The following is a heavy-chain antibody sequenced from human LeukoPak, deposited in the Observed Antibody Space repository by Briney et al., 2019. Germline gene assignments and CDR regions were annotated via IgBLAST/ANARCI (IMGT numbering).Heavy chain of an antibody. CDR2: IYYSGST. Sequence: SETLSLTCTVSGGSISSGGYYWSWIRQPPGKGLEWIGYIYYSGSTYYNPSLKSRVTISVDTSKNQFSLKLSSVTAADTAVYYCASEALSVAGYNYWGQGTLVTVSS. D-gene: IGHD6-19*01. J-gene: IGHJ4*02. CDR3: ASEALSVAGYNY. V-gene: IGHV4-61*08. CDR1: GGSISSGGYY.